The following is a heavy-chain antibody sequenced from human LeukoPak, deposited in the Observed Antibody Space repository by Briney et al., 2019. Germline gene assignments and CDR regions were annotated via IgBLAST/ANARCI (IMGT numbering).Heavy chain of an antibody. J-gene: IGHJ4*02. D-gene: IGHD5-18*01. CDR3: ARRGHGYGSPFDY. CDR1: GFTVSSNY. V-gene: IGHV3-66*04. Sequence: GGSLRLSCAASGFTVSSNYMNWVRQAPGKGLEWVSMIYPNGNTFYTDSVKGRFTISRDNSKNTLDLQMSSLRAEDTTVYYCARRGHGYGSPFDYWGQGTLVTVSS. CDR2: IYPNGNT.